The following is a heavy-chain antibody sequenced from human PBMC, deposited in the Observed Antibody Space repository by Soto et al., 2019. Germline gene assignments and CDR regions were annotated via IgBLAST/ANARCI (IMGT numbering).Heavy chain of an antibody. J-gene: IGHJ6*03. V-gene: IGHV1-18*01. CDR3: ARDRGDSSSFYYYYYMDV. D-gene: IGHD6-6*01. CDR2: ISAYNGNT. CDR1: GYTFTSYG. Sequence: ASVKVSCKASGYTFTSYGISWVRQAPGQGLEWMGWISAYNGNTNYAQKLQGRVTMTTDTSTSTAYMELRSLRSDDTAVYYCARDRGDSSSFYYYYYMDVWGKGTTVTSP.